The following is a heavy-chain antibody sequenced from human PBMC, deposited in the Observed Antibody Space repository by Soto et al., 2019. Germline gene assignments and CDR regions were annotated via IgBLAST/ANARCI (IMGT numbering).Heavy chain of an antibody. CDR3: ARQMGSGWTKKAPVYNWFDP. J-gene: IGHJ5*02. CDR1: GGSISSSSYY. V-gene: IGHV4-39*01. D-gene: IGHD6-19*01. Sequence: QLQLQESGPGLVKPSETLSLTCTVSGGSISSSSYYWGWIRQPPGKGLEWIGRIYYSGSTYYNPSLMSRVTIPVDTSKNQFSLKLSSVTAADTAVYYCARQMGSGWTKKAPVYNWFDPWGQGTLVTVSS. CDR2: IYYSGST.